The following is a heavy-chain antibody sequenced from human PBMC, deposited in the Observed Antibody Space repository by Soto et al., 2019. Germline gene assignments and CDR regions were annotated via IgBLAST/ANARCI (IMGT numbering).Heavy chain of an antibody. CDR2: VRSRADNYAP. CDR1: GFTFSGSA. V-gene: IGHV3-73*02. Sequence: EVHLVQSGGGLVQPGGSLKLSCTASGFTFSGSAIHWVRQSSGQGLEWVGRVRSRADNYAPEYAASVKGRFTISRDESQSTAFLQMNNLRTEDTAIYFCARWEKSSQLRFDSWGQGTLVTVSS. D-gene: IGHD1-1*01. CDR3: ARWEKSSQLRFDS. J-gene: IGHJ4*02.